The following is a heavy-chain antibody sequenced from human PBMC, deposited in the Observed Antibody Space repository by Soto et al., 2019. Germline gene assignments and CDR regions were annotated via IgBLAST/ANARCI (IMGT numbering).Heavy chain of an antibody. J-gene: IGHJ4*02. CDR2: ISYDGSNK. Sequence: GGSLRLSCAASGFTFSGYGMHWVRQAPGKGLEWVAIISYDGSNKDYADSVKGRFTISRDNSKNTLYLQMNSLRAEDTAVYYCAKGFRGTLSTSTSPYFDYWGQGTLVTVSS. V-gene: IGHV3-30*18. D-gene: IGHD2-2*01. CDR1: GFTFSGYG. CDR3: AKGFRGTLSTSTSPYFDY.